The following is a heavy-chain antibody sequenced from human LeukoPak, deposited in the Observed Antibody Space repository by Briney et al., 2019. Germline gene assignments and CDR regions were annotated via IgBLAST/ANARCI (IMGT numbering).Heavy chain of an antibody. V-gene: IGHV1-46*01. J-gene: IGHJ5*02. CDR3: ARDRITMVRGGKGWFDP. Sequence: ASVKVSCKASGYTFTSYYMHWVRQAPGQGLEWMGIINPSGGSTSYAQKFQGRVTVTRDTSTSTVYMELSSLRSEDTAVCYCARDRITMVRGGKGWFDPWGQGTLVTVSS. CDR2: INPSGGST. CDR1: GYTFTSYY. D-gene: IGHD3-10*01.